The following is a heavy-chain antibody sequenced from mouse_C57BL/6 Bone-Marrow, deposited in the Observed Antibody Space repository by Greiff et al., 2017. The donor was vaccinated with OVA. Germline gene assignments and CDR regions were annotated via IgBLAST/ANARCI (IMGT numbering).Heavy chain of an antibody. D-gene: IGHD1-1*01. CDR2: IRLKSDNYAT. J-gene: IGHJ3*01. CDR1: GFTFSNYW. V-gene: IGHV6-3*01. Sequence: EVKVEESGGGLVQPGGSMKLSCVASGFTFSNYWMNWVRQSPEKGLEWVAQIRLKSDNYATHYAESVKGRFTISRDDSKSSVYLQMNNLRAEDTGIYYCTGGSKFAYWGQGTLGTVSA. CDR3: TGGSKFAY.